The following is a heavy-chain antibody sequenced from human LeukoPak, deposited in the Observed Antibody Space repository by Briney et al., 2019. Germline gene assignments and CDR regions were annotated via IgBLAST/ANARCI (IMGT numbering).Heavy chain of an antibody. V-gene: IGHV4-34*01. CDR3: ARLRPGGPLTRYRSGSPHKYYYGMDV. CDR1: GGSFSGYY. CDR2: INHSGST. Sequence: SETLSLTCAVYGGSFSGYYWSWIRQPPGKGLEWIGEINHSGSTNYNPSLKSRVTISVDTSKNQFSLKLSSVTAADTAVYYCARLRPGGPLTRYRSGSPHKYYYGMDVWGQGTTVTVSS. J-gene: IGHJ6*02. D-gene: IGHD6-19*01.